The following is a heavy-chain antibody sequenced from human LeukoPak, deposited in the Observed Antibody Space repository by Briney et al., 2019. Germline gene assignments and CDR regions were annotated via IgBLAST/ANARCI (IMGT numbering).Heavy chain of an antibody. D-gene: IGHD3-22*01. CDR2: MSGCGGNT. CDR3: AIDRKVYDYDSSGYGY. J-gene: IGHJ4*02. V-gene: IGHV3-23*01. CDR1: GLTFSSYA. Sequence: PGGSLRLSCAPSGLTFSSYAMRWARHAPGKGREWVSGMSGCGGNTYYADSVRGRLTISRDNIKKTLYQQMKSLKAKDTGGYYCAIDRKVYDYDSSGYGYWGRGTMVTVSA.